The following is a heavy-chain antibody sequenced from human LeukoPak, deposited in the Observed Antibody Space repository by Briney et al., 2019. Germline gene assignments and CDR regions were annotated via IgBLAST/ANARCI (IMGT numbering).Heavy chain of an antibody. CDR1: GYTFTGYY. CDR2: INPNSGAT. V-gene: IGHV1-2*02. D-gene: IGHD6-6*01. CDR3: ARKIDYSSSSLEFHFDY. J-gene: IGHJ4*02. Sequence: GASVKVSCKASGYTFTGYYMHWVRQAPGQGLEWMAWINPNSGATNYAQKFQGRVTTTRDTSISTVYMELSSLRSDGTAVYYCARKIDYSSSSLEFHFDYWGQGTLVTVSS.